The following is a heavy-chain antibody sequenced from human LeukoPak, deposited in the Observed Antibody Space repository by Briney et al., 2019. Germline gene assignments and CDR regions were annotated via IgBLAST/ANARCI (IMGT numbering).Heavy chain of an antibody. D-gene: IGHD2-2*01. V-gene: IGHV4-61*08. Sequence: SETLSLTCTVSGGSISSGGYYWSWIRQHPGKGLEWIGYIYYSGSTYYNPSLKSRVTISVDTSKNQFSLKLSSVTAADTAVYYCARSLRTSRYYFGMDVWGQGTTVTVSS. CDR2: IYYSGST. J-gene: IGHJ6*02. CDR3: ARSLRTSRYYFGMDV. CDR1: GGSISSGGYY.